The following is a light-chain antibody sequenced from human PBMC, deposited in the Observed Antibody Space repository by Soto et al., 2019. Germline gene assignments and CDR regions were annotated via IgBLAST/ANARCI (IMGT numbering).Light chain of an antibody. V-gene: IGLV1-47*01. CDR3: AAWDDSLSGVV. CDR2: RNS. J-gene: IGLJ2*01. CDR1: SSNIGSNY. Sequence: QSVLTQPRSASGTPGQWVTISSSGSSSNIGSNYVYWYQQLPGTVPQLLIYRNSERPSGVPDRFSGSKSGTSASLAISGLRTEDQADYYCAAWDDSLSGVVFGGGTKLTVL.